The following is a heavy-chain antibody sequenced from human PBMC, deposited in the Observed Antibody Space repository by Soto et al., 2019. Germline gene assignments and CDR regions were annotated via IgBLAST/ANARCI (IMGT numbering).Heavy chain of an antibody. D-gene: IGHD2-15*01. J-gene: IGHJ5*02. Sequence: GGSLRLSCAASGFTFSSYSMNWVRQAPGKGLEWVSSISSSSSYIYYADSVKGRFTISRDNAKNSLYLQVNSLRAEDTAVYYCASGGSYFWFDPWGQGTLVTVS. CDR3: ASGGSYFWFDP. CDR2: ISSSSSYI. CDR1: GFTFSSYS. V-gene: IGHV3-21*01.